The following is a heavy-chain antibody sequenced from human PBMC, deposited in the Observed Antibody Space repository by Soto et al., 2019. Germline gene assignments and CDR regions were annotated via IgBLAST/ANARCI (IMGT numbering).Heavy chain of an antibody. CDR2: ISTNGGST. CDR3: VKGEYYYDGSAYYTFAY. Sequence: GGSLRLSCSASGFTFSIYAMHWVRQAPGKGLEYVSSISTNGGSTHYADSVKGRFTISRDNSKNTVYLQMSSLRAEDTAVYYCVKGEYYYDGSAYYTFAYWGQGTLVTVSS. CDR1: GFTFSIYA. J-gene: IGHJ4*02. D-gene: IGHD3-22*01. V-gene: IGHV3-64D*06.